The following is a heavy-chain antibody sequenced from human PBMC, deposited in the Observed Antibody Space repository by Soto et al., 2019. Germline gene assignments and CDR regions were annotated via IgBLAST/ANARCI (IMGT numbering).Heavy chain of an antibody. J-gene: IGHJ4*02. CDR1: GFTFSRYG. Sequence: PGGSLRLSCAASGFTFSRYGMHWGLQAPGKGLEWVAVISYDGSNKYYADSVKGRFTISRDNSKNTLYLQMNSLRAEDTAVYYCAKVERIAVAGGYYFDYWGQGTLVTVSS. CDR3: AKVERIAVAGGYYFDY. CDR2: ISYDGSNK. V-gene: IGHV3-30*18. D-gene: IGHD6-19*01.